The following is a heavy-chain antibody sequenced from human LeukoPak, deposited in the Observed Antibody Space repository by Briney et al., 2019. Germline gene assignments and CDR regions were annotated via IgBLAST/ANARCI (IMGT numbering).Heavy chain of an antibody. J-gene: IGHJ4*02. D-gene: IGHD4-23*01. CDR3: ARGARKGDDYGGFFDY. CDR2: ISNDGSKK. Sequence: GGSLRLSCAASGFTFSGSAFHWVRQAPGKGLDGMAVISNDGSKKDYADSVKGRFTISRDNSKNTLYLQMNSLRAEDTAVYYCARGARKGDDYGGFFDYWGQGTLVTVSS. CDR1: GFTFSGSA. V-gene: IGHV3-30*01.